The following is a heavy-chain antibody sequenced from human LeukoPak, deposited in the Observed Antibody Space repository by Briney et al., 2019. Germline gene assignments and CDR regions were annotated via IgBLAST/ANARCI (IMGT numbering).Heavy chain of an antibody. J-gene: IGHJ4*02. CDR1: GFTFSTFN. Sequence: SGGSLRLSCAASGFTFSTFNMNWVRQAPGKGLEWVSYISSSSSTIYYADSVKGRFTISRDNAKNSLYLQMNSLRAEDTAVYYCARTFDHWGQGTLVTVSS. CDR3: ARTFDH. V-gene: IGHV3-48*04. CDR2: ISSSSSTI.